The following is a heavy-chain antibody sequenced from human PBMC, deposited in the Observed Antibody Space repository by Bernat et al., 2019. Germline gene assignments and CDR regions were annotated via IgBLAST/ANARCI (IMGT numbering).Heavy chain of an antibody. D-gene: IGHD5-24*01. CDR3: AKSTMYYFDY. CDR1: GFTFSSYG. Sequence: QVQLVESGGGVVQPGRSLRLSCAASGFTFSSYGMHWVRQAPGKGLEWVAVISYDGSNEYYADSVKGRFTISRDNSKNTLYLQMNSLRAEDTAVYYCAKSTMYYFDYWGQGTLVTVSS. V-gene: IGHV3-30*18. CDR2: ISYDGSNE. J-gene: IGHJ4*02.